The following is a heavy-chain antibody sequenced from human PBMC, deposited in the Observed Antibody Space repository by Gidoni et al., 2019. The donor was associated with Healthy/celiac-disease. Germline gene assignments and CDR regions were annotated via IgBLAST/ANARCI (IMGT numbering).Heavy chain of an antibody. J-gene: IGHJ4*02. CDR3: AKAPGGYYGSGSSFMYYFDY. V-gene: IGHV3-9*01. Sequence: DVQLVESGGDLVQPCRSLRLSCAASGFTFDDYAMHWVRQAPGKGLEWVSGISWNSGSIGYADSVKGRFTISRDNAKNSLYLQMNSLRAEDTALYYCAKAPGGYYGSGSSFMYYFDYWGQGTLVTVSS. CDR2: ISWNSGSI. D-gene: IGHD3-10*01. CDR1: GFTFDDYA.